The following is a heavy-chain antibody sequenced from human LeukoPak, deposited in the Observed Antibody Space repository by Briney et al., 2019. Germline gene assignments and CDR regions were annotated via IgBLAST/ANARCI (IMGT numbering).Heavy chain of an antibody. V-gene: IGHV3-7*01. D-gene: IGHD6-13*01. CDR3: ARDARIAAAGSFDY. J-gene: IGHJ4*02. CDR2: IKQDGSEK. Sequence: GGSLRLSCAASGFTFSSYWMSWVRQAPGKGLEWVANIKQDGSEKYYVDSVKGRFTISRDNAKNSLYLQMNSLRAEDTAVYYCARDARIAAAGSFDYWGQGTLFTVSS. CDR1: GFTFSSYW.